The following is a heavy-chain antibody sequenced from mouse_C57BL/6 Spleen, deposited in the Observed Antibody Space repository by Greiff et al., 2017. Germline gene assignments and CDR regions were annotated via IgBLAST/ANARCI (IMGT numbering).Heavy chain of an antibody. V-gene: IGHV1-78*01. D-gene: IGHD3-2*02. CDR1: GYTFTDHT. CDR3: AIDSSGYYYAMDY. Sequence: VQLQESDAELVKPGASVKISCKVSGYTFTDHTIHWMKQRPEQGLEWIGYIYPRDGSTKYNEKFKGQATLTADKSSSTAYMQLNSLTSEDSAVYFCAIDSSGYYYAMDYWGQGTSVTVSS. CDR2: IYPRDGST. J-gene: IGHJ4*01.